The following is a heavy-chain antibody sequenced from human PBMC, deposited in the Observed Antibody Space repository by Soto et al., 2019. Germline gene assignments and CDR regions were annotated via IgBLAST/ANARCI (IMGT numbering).Heavy chain of an antibody. CDR1: GFTFRSYA. Sequence: RLLESGGGLIQPGGSLRLSCSASGFTFRSYAMSWVRQAPGKGLEWVSGISGSGGSTYYADAVQGRFTISRDNSKNILYLQMNSLGAEDTAVYYCAKDYEEVVVAAGFDPWGQGTLVTVSS. D-gene: IGHD2-15*01. CDR3: AKDYEEVVVAAGFDP. J-gene: IGHJ5*02. V-gene: IGHV3-23*01. CDR2: ISGSGGST.